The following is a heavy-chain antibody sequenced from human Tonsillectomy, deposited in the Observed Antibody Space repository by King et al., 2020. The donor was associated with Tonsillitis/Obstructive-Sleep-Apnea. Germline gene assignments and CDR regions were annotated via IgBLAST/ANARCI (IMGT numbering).Heavy chain of an antibody. CDR1: GGSFSGYY. J-gene: IGHJ5*02. Sequence: VQLQQWGAGLLKPSETLSLTCAVYGGSFSGYYWSWIRQPPGKGLEWIGEINHSGSTNYNPSLKSRVTISVDTSKNQFSLKLSSGTAADTAVYYCAMGVPPRAVYYDFWSGYLIWFDPWGQGTLVTVSS. CDR2: INHSGST. V-gene: IGHV4-34*01. D-gene: IGHD3-3*01. CDR3: AMGVPPRAVYYDFWSGYLIWFDP.